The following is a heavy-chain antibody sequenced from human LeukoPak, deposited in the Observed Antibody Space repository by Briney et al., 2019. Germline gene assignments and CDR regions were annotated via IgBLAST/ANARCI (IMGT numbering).Heavy chain of an antibody. CDR3: ASGTTFTLWNWFDP. V-gene: IGHV1-69*13. Sequence: GASVKVSCKASGGTFSSYAISWVRQAPGQGLGWMGGIIPIFGTANYAQKFQGRVTITADESTSTAYMELSSLRSEDTAVYYCASGTTFTLWNWFDPWGQGTLVTVSS. CDR1: GGTFSSYA. D-gene: IGHD1-1*01. J-gene: IGHJ5*02. CDR2: IIPIFGTA.